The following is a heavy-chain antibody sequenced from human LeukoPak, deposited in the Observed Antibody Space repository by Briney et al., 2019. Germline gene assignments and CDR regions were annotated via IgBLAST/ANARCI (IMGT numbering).Heavy chain of an antibody. V-gene: IGHV3-30*04. CDR1: GYTLTELS. CDR2: ISYDGSNK. D-gene: IGHD3-22*01. Sequence: SCKVSGYTLTELSMHWVRQAPGKGLEWVAVISYDGSNKYYADSVKGRFTISRDNSKNTLYLQMNSLRAEDTAVYYCARTHYYDSSGYYYWGQGTLVTVSS. J-gene: IGHJ4*02. CDR3: ARTHYYDSSGYYY.